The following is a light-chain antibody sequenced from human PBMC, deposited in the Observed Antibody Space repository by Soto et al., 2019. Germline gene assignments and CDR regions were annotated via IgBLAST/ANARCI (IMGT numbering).Light chain of an antibody. CDR1: NSDVGGYNF. Sequence: SALTQPPSASGSPGQSVTISCTGTNSDVGGYNFVSWYQQYPGKVPKLMIYEVYKRPSGVPDRFSGSKSANTASLTVSGLQSEDEADYYCIAYAGSNSFVVFGGGTKLTVL. J-gene: IGLJ2*01. CDR3: IAYAGSNSFVV. V-gene: IGLV2-8*01. CDR2: EVY.